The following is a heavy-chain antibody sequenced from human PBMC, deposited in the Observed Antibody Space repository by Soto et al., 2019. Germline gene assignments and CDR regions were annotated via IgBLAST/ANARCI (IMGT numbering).Heavy chain of an antibody. D-gene: IGHD2-2*01. CDR1: GGSFSGYY. V-gene: IGHV4-34*01. CDR3: ARGGDIVVVPAAMNYSYYGMDV. CDR2: INHSGST. J-gene: IGHJ6*02. Sequence: PSETLSLTCAVYGGSFSGYYWSWIRQPPGKGLEWSGEINHSGSTNYNPSLKSRVTISVDTSKNQFSLKLSSVTAADTAVYYCARGGDIVVVPAAMNYSYYGMDVWGQGTTVTVSS.